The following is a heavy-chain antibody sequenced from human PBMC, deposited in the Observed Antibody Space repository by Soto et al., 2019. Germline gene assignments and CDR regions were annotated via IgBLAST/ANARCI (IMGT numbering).Heavy chain of an antibody. CDR2: ISSSGSTI. Sequence: GGSLRLSCAASGFTFSSYEMNWVRQAPGKGLEWVSYISSSGSTIYYADSVKGRFTISRDNAKNSLYLQMNSLRAEDTAVYYCARSPFYYYDSSGYRTPHFDYWGQGTLVTVSS. V-gene: IGHV3-48*03. CDR3: ARSPFYYYDSSGYRTPHFDY. J-gene: IGHJ4*02. CDR1: GFTFSSYE. D-gene: IGHD3-22*01.